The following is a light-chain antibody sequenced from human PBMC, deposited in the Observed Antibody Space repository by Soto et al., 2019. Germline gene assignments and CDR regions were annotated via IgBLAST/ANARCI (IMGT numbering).Light chain of an antibody. CDR2: DAS. V-gene: IGKV1D-13*01. J-gene: IGKJ5*01. CDR1: QGISSA. Sequence: AVQLPQSPSSLSAYVAERVTITCRASQGISSAVAWYQQKPGKPPKLLMYDASSLESGVPPRFSGSGSGTDFTLSISSLQPEDFATYYCQQFNNYPLTFGQGTRLEIK. CDR3: QQFNNYPLT.